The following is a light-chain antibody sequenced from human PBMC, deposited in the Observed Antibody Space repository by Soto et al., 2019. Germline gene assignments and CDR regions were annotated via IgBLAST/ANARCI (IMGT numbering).Light chain of an antibody. CDR2: GAS. CDR1: QSVDSAF. Sequence: EIVLTQSPGSLSLSLGERATLSCRASQSVDSAFFAWYQQKPGQPPRLLMYGASRRATGIPDRFSGSGSGTDFTLTISRLEPEDFAVYYCQHYDGSPLTFGGGTKVELK. J-gene: IGKJ4*01. V-gene: IGKV3-20*01. CDR3: QHYDGSPLT.